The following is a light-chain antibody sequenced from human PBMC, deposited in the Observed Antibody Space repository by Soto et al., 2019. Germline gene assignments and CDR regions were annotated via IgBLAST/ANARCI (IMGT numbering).Light chain of an antibody. CDR1: QSVSSN. V-gene: IGKV3-15*01. J-gene: IGKJ1*01. CDR2: GAS. CDR3: QQYSTLWT. Sequence: EILMTQSPSTLSVSPGERATLSCRASQSVSSNLAWYQQKPGQAPRLLIYGASTRTTGIPARFSGSGSGTEFTPTISSLQSEDSAVYYCQQYSTLWTFGQGTKVDIK.